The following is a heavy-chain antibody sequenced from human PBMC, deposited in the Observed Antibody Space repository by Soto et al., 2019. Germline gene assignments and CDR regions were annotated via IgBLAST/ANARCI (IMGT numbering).Heavy chain of an antibody. D-gene: IGHD2-15*01. CDR1: GFTFNNYS. CDR3: ARDKGRSPLDY. CDR2: ISSSSSTI. Sequence: EVQLVESGGGLVQPGGSLRFSCAASGFTFNNYSMNWVRQAPGKGLEWVSYISSSSSTIYSADSVKGRFTISRDNAKNSLYLQMNSLRAEDTAVYYCARDKGRSPLDYWGQGTLVTVSS. J-gene: IGHJ4*02. V-gene: IGHV3-48*01.